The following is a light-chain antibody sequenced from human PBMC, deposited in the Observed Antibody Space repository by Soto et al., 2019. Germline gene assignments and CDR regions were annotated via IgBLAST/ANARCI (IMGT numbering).Light chain of an antibody. Sequence: QPVLTQPPSASGTPGQRVIISCSGSSSNLGSNSGNWYQQLPGTAPKLLIYNTYQRPLGVPDRFSGSKSGTSASLAISGLQSEDEGDYFCAAWDDSLNGPVFGGGTQLTAL. V-gene: IGLV1-44*01. CDR3: AAWDDSLNGPV. CDR2: NTY. CDR1: SSNLGSNS. J-gene: IGLJ7*02.